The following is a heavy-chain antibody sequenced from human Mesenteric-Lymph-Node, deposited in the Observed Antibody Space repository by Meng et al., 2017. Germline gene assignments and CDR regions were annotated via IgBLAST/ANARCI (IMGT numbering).Heavy chain of an antibody. Sequence: SQTLSLTCGVYGGSFSGYYWSWIRQPPGKGLEWIGEINHSGSTKYNPSLKSRVTISVDTSKNQFSLKLNSVTAADTAVYFCARDAVADPETFDIWGQGKMVTSSS. CDR1: GGSFSGYY. CDR3: ARDAVADPETFDI. J-gene: IGHJ3*02. V-gene: IGHV4-34*01. CDR2: INHSGST.